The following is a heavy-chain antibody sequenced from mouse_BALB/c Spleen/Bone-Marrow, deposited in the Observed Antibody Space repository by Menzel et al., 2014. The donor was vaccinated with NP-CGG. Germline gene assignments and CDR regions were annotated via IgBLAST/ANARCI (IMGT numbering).Heavy chain of an antibody. CDR1: GFSLTSYG. V-gene: IGHV2-2*02. D-gene: IGHD2-3*01. CDR3: ARNRDGRYAMDY. J-gene: IGHJ4*01. CDR2: IWSGGST. Sequence: VQLVESGPGLVQPSQSLSITCTVSGFSLTSYGVHWVRQSPGKGLEWLGVIWSGGSTDYNAAFISRLSISKDNSESQVFFKMNSLQANDTAIYYCARNRDGRYAMDYWGQGTSVTVSS.